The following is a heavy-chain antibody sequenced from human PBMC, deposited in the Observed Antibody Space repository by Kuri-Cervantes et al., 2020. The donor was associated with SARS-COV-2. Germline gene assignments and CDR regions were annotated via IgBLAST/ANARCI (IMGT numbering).Heavy chain of an antibody. CDR1: GLAFSHYG. D-gene: IGHD6-19*01. V-gene: IGHV3-30*18. CDR2: VSFDGSVT. CDR3: AKEGASYSSGSSDY. Sequence: GESLKLSCAASGLAFSHYGIHWVRQAPGRGLDWVAVVSFDGSVTHYADSVKGRFIASRDNSRNIVYLQMNNLKIEDTAVYHCAKEGASYSSGSSDYWGQGTLVTVSS. J-gene: IGHJ4*02.